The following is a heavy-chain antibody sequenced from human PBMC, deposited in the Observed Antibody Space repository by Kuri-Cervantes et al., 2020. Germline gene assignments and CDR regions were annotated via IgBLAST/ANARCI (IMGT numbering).Heavy chain of an antibody. J-gene: IGHJ4*02. V-gene: IGHV3-9*01. CDR2: ISWNSGRR. CDR3: ARRGYFDY. Sequence: GGSLRLSCAASGFPFDDYAMHWVRRAPGKGLEWVSGISWNSGRRDYADSVKGRFTISRDNAKNSLYLQMNSLRADDTAVYYCARRGYFDYWGQGTLVTVSS. CDR1: GFPFDDYA.